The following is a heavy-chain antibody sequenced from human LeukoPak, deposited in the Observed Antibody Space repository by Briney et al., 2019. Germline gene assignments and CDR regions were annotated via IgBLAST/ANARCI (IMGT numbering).Heavy chain of an antibody. Sequence: SEILSLTCTVSGGSDSSGSYYWTWIRQSPGKGLEWIGNIYYSGSTNYNPSLRSRVTMSVDTSKNQFSLKLSSVTAADTAIYYCAKDFVAAAGRFDYWGQGALVTVSS. V-gene: IGHV4-61*01. D-gene: IGHD6-13*01. J-gene: IGHJ4*02. CDR2: IYYSGST. CDR1: GGSDSSGSYY. CDR3: AKDFVAAAGRFDY.